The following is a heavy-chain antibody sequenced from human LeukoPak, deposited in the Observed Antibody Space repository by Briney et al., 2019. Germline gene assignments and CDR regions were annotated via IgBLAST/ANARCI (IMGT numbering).Heavy chain of an antibody. CDR2: INHSGST. J-gene: IGHJ4*02. D-gene: IGHD6-19*01. CDR3: ARGFSSGWSTLFDY. Sequence: SETLSLTCAVYGGSFSGYYWNWIRQSPGKGLEWIGEINHSGSTNYNPSLKSRVTISVDTSKNQFSLKLSSVTAADTTVYYCARGFSSGWSTLFDYWGQGTLVTVS. CDR1: GGSFSGYY. V-gene: IGHV4-34*01.